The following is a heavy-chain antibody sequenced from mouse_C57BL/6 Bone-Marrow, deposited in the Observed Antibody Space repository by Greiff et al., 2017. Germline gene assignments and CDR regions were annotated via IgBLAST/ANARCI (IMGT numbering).Heavy chain of an antibody. Sequence: QVQLQQPGAELVRPGTSVKLSCKASGYTFTSYWMHWVKQRPGQGLEWIGVIDPSDSYTNYNQKFKGKATLTVDTASSTAYMQLSSRTSEYSAVYDCASAFSTVVAGDYWGQGTTLTVSS. J-gene: IGHJ2*01. D-gene: IGHD1-1*01. V-gene: IGHV1-59*01. CDR1: GYTFTSYW. CDR3: ASAFSTVVAGDY. CDR2: IDPSDSYT.